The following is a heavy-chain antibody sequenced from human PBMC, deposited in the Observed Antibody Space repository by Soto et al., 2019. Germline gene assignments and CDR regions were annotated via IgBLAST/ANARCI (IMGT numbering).Heavy chain of an antibody. CDR3: AGKRVTIFVVVIIQEWFDP. D-gene: IGHD3-3*01. CDR1: GGSISSYY. J-gene: IGHJ5*02. CDR2: IYYSGST. V-gene: IGHV4-59*01. Sequence: ASETLSLTGTVSGGSISSYYCSWIRQPPGKGLEWIGYIYYSGSTNYNPSLKSRVTISVDTSKNQFSLKLSSVTAADTAVYYCAGKRVTIFVVVIIQEWFDPWGQGTLVTVSS.